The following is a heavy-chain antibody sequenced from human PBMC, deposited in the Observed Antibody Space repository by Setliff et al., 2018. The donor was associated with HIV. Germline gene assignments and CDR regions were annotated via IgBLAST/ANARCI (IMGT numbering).Heavy chain of an antibody. V-gene: IGHV3-21*01. D-gene: IGHD3-22*01. CDR1: GFPFRSYS. CDR3: ARGLSSGPPADGFDI. J-gene: IGHJ3*02. CDR2: ISSGSTYI. Sequence: GESLKISCAASGFPFRSYSMNWVRQAPGKGLEWVSSISSGSTYIYYTDSVKGRFTISRDNAKNSLYLQMNSLRAEDTAVYYCARGLSSGPPADGFDIWGQGTMVTVSS.